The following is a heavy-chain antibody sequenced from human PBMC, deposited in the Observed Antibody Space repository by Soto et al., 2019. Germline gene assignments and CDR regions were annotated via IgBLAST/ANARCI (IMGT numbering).Heavy chain of an antibody. D-gene: IGHD6-13*01. V-gene: IGHV1-2*02. CDR1: GYTFTGYY. CDR2: INPNSGGT. J-gene: IGHJ4*02. CDR3: ASPSDSSSWYFYDY. Sequence: GASVKVSCKASGYTFTGYYMHWVRQAPGQGLEWMGWINPNSGGTNYAQKFQGRVTMTRDTSISTAYMELSRLRSDGTAVYYCASPSDSSSWYFYDYWGQGTLVTVSS.